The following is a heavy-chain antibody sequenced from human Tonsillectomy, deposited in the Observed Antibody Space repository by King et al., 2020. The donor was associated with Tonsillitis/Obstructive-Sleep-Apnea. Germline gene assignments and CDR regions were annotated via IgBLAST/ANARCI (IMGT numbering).Heavy chain of an antibody. J-gene: IGHJ5*02. CDR1: GFTFSDYY. D-gene: IGHD2-2*01. Sequence: VQLVESGGGLVKPGGYLRLSCAASGFTFSDYYMAWIRLAPGRGLEWVSYISGGGDYTNYADSVNGRFTISRDNSKNFMYLEMKSLRSDDTAVYYCTRERFQWYCSTSSCSHTWFDPWGQGTLVTVSS. V-gene: IGHV3-11*05. CDR2: ISGGGDYT. CDR3: TRERFQWYCSTSSCSHTWFDP.